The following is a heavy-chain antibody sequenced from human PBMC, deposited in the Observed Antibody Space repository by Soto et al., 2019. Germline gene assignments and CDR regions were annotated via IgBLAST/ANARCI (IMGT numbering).Heavy chain of an antibody. Sequence: ETLSLTCTVSGGSISSSSYYWGWIRQPPGKGLEWIGSIYYSGSTYYNPSLKSRVTISVDTSKNQFSLKLSSVTAADTALYYCARFLEGYCSGGSCFYSYYFDYWGQGTLVTVSS. CDR1: GGSISSSSYY. J-gene: IGHJ4*02. CDR2: IYYSGST. D-gene: IGHD2-15*01. CDR3: ARFLEGYCSGGSCFYSYYFDY. V-gene: IGHV4-39*01.